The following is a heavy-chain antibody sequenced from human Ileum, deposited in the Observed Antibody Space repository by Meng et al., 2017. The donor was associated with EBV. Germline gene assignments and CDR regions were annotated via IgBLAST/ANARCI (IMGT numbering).Heavy chain of an antibody. D-gene: IGHD1-14*01. CDR3: ARDPTGGEDHQRV. CDR2: IFHSGIT. V-gene: IGHV4-4*02. CDR1: GGPISSSNW. Sequence: VLLQESGPGLFKPSGARPRTWAVPGGPISSSNWWSWVRQPPGKGLEWIGKIFHSGITIYNPSLNSRVTMSVDNSKNQFSLKLNSMTAADTAVYYCARDPTGGEDHQRVWGQGTLVTVSS. J-gene: IGHJ4*02.